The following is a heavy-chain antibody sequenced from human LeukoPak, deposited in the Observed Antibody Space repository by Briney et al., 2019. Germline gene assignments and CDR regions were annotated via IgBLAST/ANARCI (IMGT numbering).Heavy chain of an antibody. CDR1: GFTFSSYA. J-gene: IGHJ4*02. D-gene: IGHD2-2*01. CDR2: INSGGSSP. Sequence: GGSLRLSCAASGFTFSSYAMTWVRQAPGKGLEWVSTINSGGSSPHYADSVRGRFTISRDNSKNTLFLQMNSLRAEDTGVYYCAKRSTTTDSWGQGTLVTVSS. V-gene: IGHV3-23*01. CDR3: AKRSTTTDS.